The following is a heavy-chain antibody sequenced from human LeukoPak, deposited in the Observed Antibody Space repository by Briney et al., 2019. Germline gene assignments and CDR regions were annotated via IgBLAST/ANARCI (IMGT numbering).Heavy chain of an antibody. CDR1: GGSISSGDYY. V-gene: IGHV4-61*02. J-gene: IGHJ4*02. CDR2: IYTSGST. Sequence: SETLSLTCTVSGGSISSGDYYWSWIRQPPGKGLEWIGRIYTSGSTNYNPSLKSRVTMSVDTSKNQFSLKLSSVTAADTAVYYCARGDKNFDYWGQGTLVTVSS. CDR3: ARGDKNFDY. D-gene: IGHD2-21*02.